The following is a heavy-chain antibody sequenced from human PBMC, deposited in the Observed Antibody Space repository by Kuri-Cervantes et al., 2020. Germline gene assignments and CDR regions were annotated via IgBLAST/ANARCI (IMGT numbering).Heavy chain of an antibody. CDR3: ASGITGTRNTNWFDP. Sequence: ASVKVSCKASGYTFTSYGISWVRQAPGQGLEWMGWISAYNGDTNYAQKLQGRVTMTTDTSTSTAYMELRSLRSDDTAVYYCASGITGTRNTNWFDPWGQGTLVTVSS. CDR2: ISAYNGDT. V-gene: IGHV1-18*01. CDR1: GYTFTSYG. D-gene: IGHD1-14*01. J-gene: IGHJ5*02.